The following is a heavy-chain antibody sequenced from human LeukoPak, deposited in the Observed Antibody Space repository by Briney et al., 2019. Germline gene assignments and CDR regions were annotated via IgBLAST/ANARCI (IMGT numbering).Heavy chain of an antibody. D-gene: IGHD3-22*01. CDR3: ARGAGTMIADY. CDR2: INPSGGST. Sequence: ASVKVSCTASGYTFTSYYMHWVRQTPGQGLEWMGIINPSGGSTSYAQKFQGRVTMTRDTSTSTVYMELSSLRSEDTAVYYCARGAGTMIADYWGQGTLVTVSS. V-gene: IGHV1-46*01. J-gene: IGHJ4*02. CDR1: GYTFTSYY.